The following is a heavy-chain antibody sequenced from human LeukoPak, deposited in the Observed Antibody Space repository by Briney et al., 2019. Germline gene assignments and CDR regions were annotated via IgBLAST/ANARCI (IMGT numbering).Heavy chain of an antibody. CDR1: GFTFSSYS. CDR3: ARDPPSRGTRYFDY. CDR2: ISSSSSYV. J-gene: IGHJ4*02. D-gene: IGHD3-16*01. Sequence: GGSLRLSRAASGFTFSSYSLNWVRQAPGKGLEWVSSISSSSSYVEYADSVKGRFTISRDNAKNSLYLQMDSLRVEDTAVYCARDPPSRGTRYFDYWGQGTLVTVSS. V-gene: IGHV3-21*01.